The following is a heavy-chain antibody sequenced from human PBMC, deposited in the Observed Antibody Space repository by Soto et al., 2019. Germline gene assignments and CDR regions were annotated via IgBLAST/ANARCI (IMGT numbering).Heavy chain of an antibody. D-gene: IGHD3-10*01. J-gene: IGHJ4*02. CDR1: ELSLSTSGVG. Sequence: QITLKESGPTLVAPTQTLTLTCTFSELSLSTSGVGVGWIRQPPGKALEWLALIYWDDDKRYSPSLKSRLTITKITANNQVVLTMTNMDRVDTATYYCVHSHVLRWFGFDSWGQGTLVTVPS. CDR2: IYWDDDK. CDR3: VHSHVLRWFGFDS. V-gene: IGHV2-5*02.